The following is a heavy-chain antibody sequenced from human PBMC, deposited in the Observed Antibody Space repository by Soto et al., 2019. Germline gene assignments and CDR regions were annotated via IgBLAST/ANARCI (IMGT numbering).Heavy chain of an antibody. CDR3: ARDCDFWSGSNWFAP. D-gene: IGHD3-3*01. J-gene: IGHJ5*02. CDR2: MNPNSGNT. CDR1: GYTFTSYD. V-gene: IGHV1-8*01. Sequence: ASVKVSCKASGYTFTSYDINWVRQATGQGLEWMGWMNPNSGNTGYAQKFQGRVTMTRNTSISTAYMELSSLRSEDTAVYYCARDCDFWSGSNWFAPWGQGTLVTVSS.